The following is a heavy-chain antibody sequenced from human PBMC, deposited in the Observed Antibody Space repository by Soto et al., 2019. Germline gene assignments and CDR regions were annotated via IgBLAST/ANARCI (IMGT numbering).Heavy chain of an antibody. CDR2: INPNRGGT. J-gene: IGHJ5*02. V-gene: IGHV1-2*04. CDR1: GYTFTGYY. CDR3: ARAGLGYCSGGSCYSGDSNWFDP. D-gene: IGHD2-15*01. Sequence: QVQLVQSGAEVKKPGASVKVSCKASGYTFTGYYMHWVRQAPGQGLEWMGWINPNRGGTNYAQKFQGWVTMTRDTSISTAYMELSRLRSDDTAVYYCARAGLGYCSGGSCYSGDSNWFDPWGQGTLVTVSS.